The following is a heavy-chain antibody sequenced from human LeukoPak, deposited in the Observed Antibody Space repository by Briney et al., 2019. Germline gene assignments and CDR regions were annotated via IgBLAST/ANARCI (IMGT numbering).Heavy chain of an antibody. CDR3: AKGGEMGTIRGYFDY. CDR1: GFIFSSYG. J-gene: IGHJ4*02. CDR2: ISYVGSDK. D-gene: IGHD5-24*01. V-gene: IGHV3-30*18. Sequence: PGRSLRLSCAASGFIFSSYGVHWVRQAPGKGLEWVAVISYVGSDKYYTDSVRGRFTISRDNSKTTLYLQMNSLRTEDTAVYYCAKGGEMGTIRGYFDYLGQGTLVTVSS.